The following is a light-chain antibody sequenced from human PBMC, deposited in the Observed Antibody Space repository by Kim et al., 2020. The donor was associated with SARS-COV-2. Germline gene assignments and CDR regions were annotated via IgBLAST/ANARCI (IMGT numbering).Light chain of an antibody. V-gene: IGKV1-39*01. CDR3: KQRYIPPFT. Sequence: DIQMTQSPSSLSASVGDRVTITCRTSQSISSHLNWYQQKPGRAPKLLISAASTLQGGVPSRFSGSGSETDFTLTISSLQPEDFATYFCKQRYIPPFTFGPGNKVDIK. CDR1: QSISSH. J-gene: IGKJ3*01. CDR2: AAS.